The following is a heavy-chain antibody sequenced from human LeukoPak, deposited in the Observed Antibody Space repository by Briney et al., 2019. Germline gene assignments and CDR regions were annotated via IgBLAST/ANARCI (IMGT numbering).Heavy chain of an antibody. V-gene: IGHV1-69*05. J-gene: IGHJ6*03. CDR1: GGTFTNYG. Sequence: GSSVKVSCKASGGTFTNYGINWVRQAPGQGLEWIGIVMPVFGSTRYAQKFQGRVTITTDESTSTAYMELSSLRSEDTAVYYCARETGTGDRIGYYYYYMDVWGKGTTVTVSS. D-gene: IGHD1-1*01. CDR2: VMPVFGST. CDR3: ARETGTGDRIGYYYYYMDV.